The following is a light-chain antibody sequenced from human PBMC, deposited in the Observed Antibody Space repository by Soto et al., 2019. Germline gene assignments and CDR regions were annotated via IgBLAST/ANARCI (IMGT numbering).Light chain of an antibody. V-gene: IGKV3-15*01. Sequence: EIVMTQSPATVSVSPGERATLSCRASQSVSDKLAWYQQKPGQAPRLLIYHASARATGIPARFTGSGSGTDFTLTISRLEPEDFAVYYCQQYGSTPTFGQGTKVDIK. CDR3: QQYGSTPT. CDR1: QSVSDK. CDR2: HAS. J-gene: IGKJ1*01.